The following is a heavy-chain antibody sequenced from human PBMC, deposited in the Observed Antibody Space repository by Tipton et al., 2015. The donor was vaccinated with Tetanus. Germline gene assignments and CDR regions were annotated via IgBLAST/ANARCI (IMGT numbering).Heavy chain of an antibody. CDR2: IYYNGST. J-gene: IGHJ2*01. Sequence: TLSLTCSVSGGSISYYYWSWIRQSPGKGLEWIGHIYYNGSTKYNPPLKSRVTVSPDTSKKHFSLRLSSVTAADTAVYYCARGGLCVGPACAGISPLLDVWGRGTLVTVSS. CDR1: GGSISYYY. CDR3: ARGGLCVGPACAGISPLLDV. D-gene: IGHD2-15*01. V-gene: IGHV4-59*01.